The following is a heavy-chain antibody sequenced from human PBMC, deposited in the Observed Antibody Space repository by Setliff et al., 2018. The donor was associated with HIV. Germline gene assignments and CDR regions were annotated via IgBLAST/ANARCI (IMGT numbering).Heavy chain of an antibody. V-gene: IGHV4-59*01. D-gene: IGHD6-19*01. J-gene: IGHJ6*02. Sequence: LSLTCTVSGGSISSYYWSWIRQPPGKGLEWIGYIYYSGSTNYNPSLKSRVTISVDTSKNQFSLKLSSVTAADTAVYYCARGEGAGLGYSSGWAYYYYGMDVWGQGTTVTVSS. CDR2: IYYSGST. CDR1: GGSISSYY. CDR3: ARGEGAGLGYSSGWAYYYYGMDV.